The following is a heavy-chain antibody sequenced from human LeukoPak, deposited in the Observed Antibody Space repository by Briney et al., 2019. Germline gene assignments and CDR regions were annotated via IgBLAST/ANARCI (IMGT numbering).Heavy chain of an antibody. D-gene: IGHD3-10*01. V-gene: IGHV1-18*04. CDR1: GYSFTSNG. CDR2: ISGYSGNT. CDR3: ARDYGSGSYRYDY. Sequence: ASVKVSCKASGYSFTSNGISWVRQAPGQGLEWMGWISGYSGNTNYAQKFQDRVIMTTDTSTDTTYMELRSLRFDDTAVYYCARDYGSGSYRYDYWGQGTLVTVSS. J-gene: IGHJ4*02.